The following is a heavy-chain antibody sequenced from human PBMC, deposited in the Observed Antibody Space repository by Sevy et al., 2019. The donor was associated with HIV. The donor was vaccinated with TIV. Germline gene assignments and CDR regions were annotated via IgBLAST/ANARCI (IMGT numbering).Heavy chain of an antibody. CDR1: GYTFTSYG. Sequence: ASVKVSCKASGYTFTSYGISWVRQAPGQGLEWMAWISAYNGNTNYAQKLQGRVTMTTDTSTSTAYMELRSLRSDDTAVYYWPKERYCCSTSCYASEFDPWGQGTLVTVSS. CDR2: ISAYNGNT. V-gene: IGHV1-18*01. J-gene: IGHJ5*02. CDR3: PKERYCCSTSCYASEFDP. D-gene: IGHD2-2*01.